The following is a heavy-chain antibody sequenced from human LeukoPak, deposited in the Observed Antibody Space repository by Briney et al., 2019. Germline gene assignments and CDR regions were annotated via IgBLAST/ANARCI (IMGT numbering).Heavy chain of an antibody. CDR2: ISSSSSSYI. V-gene: IGHV3-21*01. CDR1: GFTFSSYS. CDR3: ARDRAGTAMPMISYYYYYMDV. Sequence: GGSLRLPCAASGFTFSSYSMNWVRQAPGKGLEWVSSISSSSSSYIYYADSVKGRFTISRDNAKNSLYLQMNSLRAEDTAVYYCARDRAGTAMPMISYYYYYMDVWGKGTTVTVSS. D-gene: IGHD5-18*01. J-gene: IGHJ6*03.